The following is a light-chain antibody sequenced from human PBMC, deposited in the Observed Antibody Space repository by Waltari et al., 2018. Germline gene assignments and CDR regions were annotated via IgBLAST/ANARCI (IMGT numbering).Light chain of an antibody. CDR2: DAS. CDR3: QHYDNLPR. CDR1: QDISDY. Sequence: DIQMTQSPSSLSASVGDRVTITCQVSQDISDYLNWYQQKPGKAPKLLIYDASNLETGVPSRFSGRGSGTDFTFTISSLQPEDIATYYCQHYDNLPRFGPGTKVDIK. J-gene: IGKJ3*01. V-gene: IGKV1-33*01.